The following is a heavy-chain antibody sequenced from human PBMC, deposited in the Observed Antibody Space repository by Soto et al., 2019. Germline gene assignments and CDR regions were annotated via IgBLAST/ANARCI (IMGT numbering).Heavy chain of an antibody. D-gene: IGHD3-3*01. CDR2: VNHSGSP. J-gene: IGHJ6*02. V-gene: IGHV4-34*01. CDR1: GSLPVGSLSTYF. Sequence: QVHLQQCGPGLLKPSETLSLTCGVSGSLPVGSLSTYFWTGIRQTPGKGLAWIGEVNHSGSPNYSPSLKSRVTVSFETSENQFSLNLTSVTAADTAVYYCARARFSQWSQDYYGLDVWGQGTTVGGSS. CDR3: ARARFSQWSQDYYGLDV.